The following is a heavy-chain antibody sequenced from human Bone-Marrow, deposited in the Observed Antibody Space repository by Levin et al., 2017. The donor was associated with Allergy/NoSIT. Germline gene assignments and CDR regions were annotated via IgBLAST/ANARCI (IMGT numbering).Heavy chain of an antibody. Sequence: PGGSLRLSCAASEFTLSSYTMSWVRQAPGKGLEWVSSIRRSVSSTFYADSVKGRFTISRDDSKNTLSLQMNSLRAEDTAVYYCANLPTYYNTLSGYYNAYWGQGTLVTVSS. J-gene: IGHJ4*02. CDR3: ANLPTYYNTLSGYYNAY. D-gene: IGHD3-9*01. CDR1: EFTLSSYT. V-gene: IGHV3-23*01. CDR2: IRRSVSST.